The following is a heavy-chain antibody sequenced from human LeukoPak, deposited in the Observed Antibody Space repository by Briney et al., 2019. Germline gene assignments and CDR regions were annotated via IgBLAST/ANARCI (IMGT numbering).Heavy chain of an antibody. Sequence: SETLSLTCTVSGGSISSYYWSWIRQPPGKGLEWIGYICYSGSTNYNPSLKSRVTISVDTSKNQFSLKLSSVTAADTAVYYCARSEYSSSWALFDYWGQGTLVTVSS. V-gene: IGHV4-59*01. CDR2: ICYSGST. D-gene: IGHD6-13*01. CDR1: GGSISSYY. J-gene: IGHJ4*02. CDR3: ARSEYSSSWALFDY.